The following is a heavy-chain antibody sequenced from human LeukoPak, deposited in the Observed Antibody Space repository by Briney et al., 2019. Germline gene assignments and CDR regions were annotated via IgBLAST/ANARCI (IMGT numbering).Heavy chain of an antibody. Sequence: SGGSLRLSCPASGFNFNNFAMSWVRQAPGKGLEWLSAMTGPADTTYYAESVKGRFTISRDYSKSMVFLQMNSLRVEDTAIYYCAKGAEIDHWGQGTLVTVPS. V-gene: IGHV3-23*01. CDR1: GFNFNNFA. CDR3: AKGAEIDH. J-gene: IGHJ4*02. CDR2: MTGPADTT.